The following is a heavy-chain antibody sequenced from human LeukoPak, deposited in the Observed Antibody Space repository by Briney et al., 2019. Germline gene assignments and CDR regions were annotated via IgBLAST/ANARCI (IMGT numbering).Heavy chain of an antibody. V-gene: IGHV4-59*08. CDR3: ARSEGLWFGESAFFYYYYYGMDV. CDR1: GGSISSYY. Sequence: SETLSLTCTVSGGSISSYYWSWIRQPPGKGLEWIGYIYYSGSTNYNPSLKSRVTISVDTSKNQFSLKLSSGTAADTAVYYCARSEGLWFGESAFFYYYYYGMDVWGQGTTVTVSS. J-gene: IGHJ6*02. D-gene: IGHD3-10*01. CDR2: IYYSGST.